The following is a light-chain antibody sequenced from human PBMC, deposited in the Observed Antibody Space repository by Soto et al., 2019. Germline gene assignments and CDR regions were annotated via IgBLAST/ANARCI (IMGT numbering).Light chain of an antibody. CDR1: QSISSW. Sequence: DIQMTQSPSTLSASVGDRVTITCRASQSISSWLAWYQQKPGKAPKLLIYKASSLESGVPSRFSGSRSGTEFIFTISSLQPDDFATYYCQQYNSYSTWTFGQGTKVEIK. V-gene: IGKV1-5*03. J-gene: IGKJ1*01. CDR2: KAS. CDR3: QQYNSYSTWT.